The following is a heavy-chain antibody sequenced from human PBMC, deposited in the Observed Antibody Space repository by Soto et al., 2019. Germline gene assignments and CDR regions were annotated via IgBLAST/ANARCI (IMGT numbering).Heavy chain of an antibody. D-gene: IGHD2-15*01. J-gene: IGHJ3*02. V-gene: IGHV3-23*01. CDR2: ISGSGGST. Sequence: EVQLLESGEGLVQPGGSLRLSCAASGFTFSSYAMSWVRQAPGKGLEWVSAISGSGGSTYYADSVMGRFTISRDNSKNTLYLQMNSLRAGDTAVYYCAKDTEPGYCSGGSCYADAFDIWGQGKIVTVSS. CDR3: AKDTEPGYCSGGSCYADAFDI. CDR1: GFTFSSYA.